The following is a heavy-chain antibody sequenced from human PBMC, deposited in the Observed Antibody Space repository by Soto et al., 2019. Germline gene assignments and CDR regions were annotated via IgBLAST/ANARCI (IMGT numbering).Heavy chain of an antibody. V-gene: IGHV1-69*13. D-gene: IGHD2-2*01. CDR1: GGTFSSYA. CDR3: ASGLDIVVVTAATGGFDHYYYYGMDV. Sequence: ASVKVSCKASGGTFSSYAISWVRQAPGQGLEWMGGIIPIFGTANYAQKFQGRVTITADESTSTAYMELSSLRSEDTAVYYCASGLDIVVVTAATGGFDHYYYYGMDVWGQGTTVTVYS. J-gene: IGHJ6*02. CDR2: IIPIFGTA.